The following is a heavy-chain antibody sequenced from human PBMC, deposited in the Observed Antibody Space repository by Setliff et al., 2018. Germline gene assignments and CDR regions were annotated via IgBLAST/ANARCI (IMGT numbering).Heavy chain of an antibody. CDR1: GYTFTNYY. Sequence: SVKVSCKASGYTFTNYYIHWVRQAPGQGLEWMGRIIPIFGTANYVQKFQGRVTITADKSTSTAYMELSSLRSEDTAVYYCARDSVLRYFDWLLYTPDAFDIWGQGTMVTVSS. V-gene: IGHV1-69*06. J-gene: IGHJ3*02. CDR3: ARDSVLRYFDWLLYTPDAFDI. D-gene: IGHD3-9*01. CDR2: IIPIFGTA.